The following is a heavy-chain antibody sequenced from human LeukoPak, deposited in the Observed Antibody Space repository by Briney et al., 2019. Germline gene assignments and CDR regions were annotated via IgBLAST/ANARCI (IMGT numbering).Heavy chain of an antibody. V-gene: IGHV1-46*01. J-gene: IGHJ6*03. CDR2: INPSGGST. Sequence: ASVKVSCKASGYTFTSYYMHWVRQAPGQGLEWMGIINPSGGSTSYAQKFQGRVTMTRDMSTSTVYMELSSLRSEDTAVYYCARDRVERYCSGGSCYFSIYYYYYMDVWGKGTTVTVSS. CDR1: GYTFTSYY. D-gene: IGHD2-15*01. CDR3: ARDRVERYCSGGSCYFSIYYYYYMDV.